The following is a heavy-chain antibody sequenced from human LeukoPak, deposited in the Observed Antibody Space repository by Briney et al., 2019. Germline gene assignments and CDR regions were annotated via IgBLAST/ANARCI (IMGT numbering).Heavy chain of an antibody. D-gene: IGHD6-13*01. J-gene: IGHJ5*02. V-gene: IGHV4-38-2*01. CDR3: ARKPYSSSSRWFDP. CDR2: IYHSGST. Sequence: SETLSLTCAVSGYSISSGYYWGWIRQPPGKGLEWIGSIYHSGSTYYNPSPKSRVTISVDTSKNQFSLKLSSVTAADTAVYYCARKPYSSSSRWFDPWGQGTLVTVSS. CDR1: GYSISSGYY.